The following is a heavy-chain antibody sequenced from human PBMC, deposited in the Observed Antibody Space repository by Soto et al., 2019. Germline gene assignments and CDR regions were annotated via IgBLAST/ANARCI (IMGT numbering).Heavy chain of an antibody. CDR2: VYYSGST. Sequence: SETLSLTCTVSGASISSSSFYWAWIHQPPGKGLEWIGCVYYSGSTFYNPPLKSRVTITMDTSKNQFSLKLTSVTAADTGVFYCARELDYAAYPKGGGEYYYGMAVWGRGTTVTVS. J-gene: IGHJ6*02. CDR1: GASISSSSFY. D-gene: IGHD4-17*01. V-gene: IGHV4-39*02. CDR3: ARELDYAAYPKGGGEYYYGMAV.